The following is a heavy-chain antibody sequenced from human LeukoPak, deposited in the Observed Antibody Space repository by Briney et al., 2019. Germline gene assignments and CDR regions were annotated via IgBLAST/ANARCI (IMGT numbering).Heavy chain of an antibody. CDR3: ARIYCSSTSCSYFDY. Sequence: ASVKVSCKASGYTFTSYCMHWVRQAPGQGLEWMGIINPSGGSTSYAQKFQGRVTMTRDMSTSTVYMELSSLRSEDTAVYYCARIYCSSTSCSYFDYWGQGTLVTVSS. V-gene: IGHV1-46*01. CDR2: INPSGGST. D-gene: IGHD2-2*01. J-gene: IGHJ4*02. CDR1: GYTFTSYC.